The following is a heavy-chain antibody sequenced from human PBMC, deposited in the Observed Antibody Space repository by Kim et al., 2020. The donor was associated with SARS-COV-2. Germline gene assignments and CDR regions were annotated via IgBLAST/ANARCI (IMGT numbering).Heavy chain of an antibody. CDR2: IIPILGIA. J-gene: IGHJ6*02. CDR3: AREDILTGPPRYYYYGMDV. CDR1: GGTFSSYA. Sequence: SVKVSCKASGGTFSSYAISWVRQAPGQGLEWMGRIIPILGIANYAQKFQGRVAITADKSTSTAYMELSSLRSEDTAVYYCAREDILTGPPRYYYYGMDVWGQGTTVTVSS. V-gene: IGHV1-69*04. D-gene: IGHD3-9*01.